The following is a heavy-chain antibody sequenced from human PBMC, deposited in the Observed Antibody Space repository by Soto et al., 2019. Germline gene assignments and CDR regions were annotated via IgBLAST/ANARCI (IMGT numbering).Heavy chain of an antibody. V-gene: IGHV4-4*02. CDR3: AKEVAADAFAI. D-gene: IGHD6-25*01. CDR2: IHHSGAT. J-gene: IGHJ3*02. CDR1: GGSISSFW. Sequence: QVQLQESGPGLVKPSGTLSLTCAVSGGSISSFWWSWDHQDPGMGLEWIGEIHHSGATNYNPSLKSRVNVSVDKSKNQFSLNLNSLTAADTAIYYCAKEVAADAFAIWGQGTMVTVSS.